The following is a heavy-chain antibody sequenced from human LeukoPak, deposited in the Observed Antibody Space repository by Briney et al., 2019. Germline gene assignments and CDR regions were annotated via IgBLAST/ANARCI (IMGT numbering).Heavy chain of an antibody. Sequence: SVEVSCKASGGTFSSYAISWVRQAPGQGLEWMGGIIPIFGTANYAQKFQGRVTITTDESTSTAYMELSSLRSEDTAVYYCARAADPSTVTTDTYYYYYMDVWGKGTTVTVS. J-gene: IGHJ6*03. V-gene: IGHV1-69*05. D-gene: IGHD4-11*01. CDR3: ARAADPSTVTTDTYYYYYMDV. CDR1: GGTFSSYA. CDR2: IIPIFGTA.